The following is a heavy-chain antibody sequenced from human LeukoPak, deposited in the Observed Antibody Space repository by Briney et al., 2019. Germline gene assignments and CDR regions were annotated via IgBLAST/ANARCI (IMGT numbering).Heavy chain of an antibody. CDR1: GYTFTSYD. J-gene: IGHJ5*02. V-gene: IGHV1-18*01. CDR3: ARVVRSNYYDSSGYYHNWFDP. D-gene: IGHD3-22*01. CDR2: ISAYNGNT. Sequence: ASVKVSCKASGYTFTSYDINWVRQATGQGLEWMGWISAYNGNTNYAQKLQGRVTMTTDTSTSTAYMELRSLRSDDTAVYYCARVVRSNYYDSSGYYHNWFDPWGQGTLVTVSS.